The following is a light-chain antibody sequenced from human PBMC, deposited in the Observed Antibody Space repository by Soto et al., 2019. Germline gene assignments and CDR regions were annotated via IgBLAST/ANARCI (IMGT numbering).Light chain of an antibody. J-gene: IGKJ1*01. CDR2: GTS. CDR3: QQYANSRT. Sequence: EIVLTQSPGTLSLSPGERATLSCRASQSVNINYFAWYQQKSGQAPRLLIYGTSNRASGIPDRFSGSGSGTDFTLSISGLEPEDFAVYFWQQYANSRTFGQGTKVEIK. CDR1: QSVNINY. V-gene: IGKV3-20*01.